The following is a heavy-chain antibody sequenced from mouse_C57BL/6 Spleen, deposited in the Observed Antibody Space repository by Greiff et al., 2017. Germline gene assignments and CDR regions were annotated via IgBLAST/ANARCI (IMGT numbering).Heavy chain of an antibody. CDR1: GFTFSSYT. D-gene: IGHD4-1*01. Sequence: EVQVVESGGGLVKPGGSLKLSCAASGFTFSSYTMSWVRQTPEKRLEWVATISGGGGNTYYPDSVKGRFTISRDNAKNTLYLQMSSLRSEDTALXYCARQLAYAMDYWGQGTSVTVSS. CDR2: ISGGGGNT. V-gene: IGHV5-9*01. J-gene: IGHJ4*01. CDR3: ARQLAYAMDY.